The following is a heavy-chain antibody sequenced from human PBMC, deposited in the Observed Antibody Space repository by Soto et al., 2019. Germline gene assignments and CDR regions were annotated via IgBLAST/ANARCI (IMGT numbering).Heavy chain of an antibody. Sequence: ASVKVSCKASGGTFGSYAISWVRQAPGQGLEWMGGIIPISDTTNYAQKFQGGVTITADESTSTAYMELSSLRSEDTAVYYCARSQGSSTSLEIYYYYYYGMDVWGQGTTVPVS. CDR3: ARSQGSSTSLEIYYYYYYGMDV. CDR2: IIPISDTT. J-gene: IGHJ6*02. D-gene: IGHD2-2*01. V-gene: IGHV1-69*13. CDR1: GGTFGSYA.